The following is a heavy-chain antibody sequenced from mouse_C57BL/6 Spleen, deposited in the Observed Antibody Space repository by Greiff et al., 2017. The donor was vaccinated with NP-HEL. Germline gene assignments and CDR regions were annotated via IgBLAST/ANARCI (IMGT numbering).Heavy chain of an antibody. Sequence: QVQLKQPGAELVMPGASVKLSCKASGYTFTSYWMHWVKQRPGQGLEWIGEIDPSDSYTNYNQKFKGKSTLTVDKSSSTAYMQLSSLTSEDSAVYYCARDGNYSNSLAYWGQGTLVTVSS. J-gene: IGHJ3*01. CDR3: ARDGNYSNSLAY. D-gene: IGHD2-5*01. V-gene: IGHV1-69*01. CDR1: GYTFTSYW. CDR2: IDPSDSYT.